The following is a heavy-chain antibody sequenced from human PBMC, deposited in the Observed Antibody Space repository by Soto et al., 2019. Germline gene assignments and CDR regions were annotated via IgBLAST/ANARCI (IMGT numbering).Heavy chain of an antibody. CDR3: ARGVRGYSYGYYFDY. Sequence: SGGSLRLSCAASGFTFSDHYMDWVRQAPGKGLEWVGRTRNKANSYTTEYAASVKGRFTISRDDSKNSLYLQMNSLKTEDTAVYYCARGVRGYSYGYYFDYWGQGTLVTVSS. V-gene: IGHV3-72*01. D-gene: IGHD5-18*01. CDR2: TRNKANSYTT. J-gene: IGHJ4*02. CDR1: GFTFSDHY.